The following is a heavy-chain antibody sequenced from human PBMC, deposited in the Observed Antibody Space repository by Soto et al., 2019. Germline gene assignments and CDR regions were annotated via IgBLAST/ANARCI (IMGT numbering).Heavy chain of an antibody. CDR3: ARMYSSREDVLYYYYYYMDV. CDR2: IWYDGSNK. CDR1: GFTFSSYG. Sequence: GGSLRLSCAASGFTFSSYGMHWVRQAPGKGLEWVAVIWYDGSNKYYADSVKGRFTISRDNSKNTLYLQMNSLRAEDTAVYYCARMYSSREDVLYYYYYYMDVWGKGTTVTVSS. D-gene: IGHD6-13*01. J-gene: IGHJ6*03. V-gene: IGHV3-33*01.